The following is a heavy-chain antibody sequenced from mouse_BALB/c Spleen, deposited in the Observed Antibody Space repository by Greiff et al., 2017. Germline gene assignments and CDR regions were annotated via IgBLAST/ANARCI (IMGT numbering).Heavy chain of an antibody. CDR2: ISSGSSTI. D-gene: IGHD3-1*01. V-gene: IGHV5-17*02. CDR3: ARGGYPYYFDY. J-gene: IGHJ2*01. Sequence: EVQLVESGGGLVQPGGSRKLSCAASGFTFSSFGVHWVRQAPEKGLEWVAYISSGSSTIYYADTVKGRFTISRDNPKNTLFLQMTSLRSEDTAMYYCARGGYPYYFDYWGQGTTLTVSS. CDR1: GFTFSSFG.